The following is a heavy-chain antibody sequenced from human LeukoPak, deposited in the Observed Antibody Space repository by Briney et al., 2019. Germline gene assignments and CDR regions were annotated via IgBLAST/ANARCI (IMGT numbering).Heavy chain of an antibody. CDR2: INPSSGGT. V-gene: IGHV1-2*02. CDR1: GYTFTGYY. Sequence: ASVKVSCKASGYTFTGYYMHWVRQAPGQGLEWMGWINPSSGGTNYAQKFQGRVTMTRDTSISTAYMELSRLRSDDTAVYYCARIGLTSDPFDYWGQGTLVTVSS. D-gene: IGHD3-9*01. J-gene: IGHJ4*02. CDR3: ARIGLTSDPFDY.